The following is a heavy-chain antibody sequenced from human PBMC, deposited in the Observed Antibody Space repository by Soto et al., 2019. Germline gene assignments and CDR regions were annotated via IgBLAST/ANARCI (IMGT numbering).Heavy chain of an antibody. Sequence: SETLSLTCTVSGGSISSYYWSWIRQPPGKGLEWIGYIYYSGSTNYNPSLKSRVTISVDTSKNQFSLKLSSVTAADTAVYYCASRSDRYCSGGSCYPPDPYYYYMDVWGKGTTVTVSS. V-gene: IGHV4-59*08. CDR2: IYYSGST. CDR3: ASRSDRYCSGGSCYPPDPYYYYMDV. J-gene: IGHJ6*03. D-gene: IGHD2-15*01. CDR1: GGSISSYY.